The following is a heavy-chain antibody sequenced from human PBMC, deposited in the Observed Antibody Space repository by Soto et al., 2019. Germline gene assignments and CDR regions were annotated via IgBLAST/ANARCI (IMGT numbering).Heavy chain of an antibody. CDR2: IYVSGSV. CDR3: ATSYCITSSCYNGHHWFDP. J-gene: IGHJ5*02. Sequence: PSETLSLTCTVSGASLSSYYWSWIRQSAGKGLEWIGRIYVSGSVNYNPSLKSRVTMSVDTSKNQFSLKLRSVTAADTAMYYCATSYCITSSCYNGHHWFDPWGQGSLVTVPQ. V-gene: IGHV4-4*07. D-gene: IGHD2-2*02. CDR1: GASLSSYY.